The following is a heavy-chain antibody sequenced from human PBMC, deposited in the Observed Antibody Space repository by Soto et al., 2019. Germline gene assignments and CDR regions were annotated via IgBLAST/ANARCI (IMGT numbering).Heavy chain of an antibody. CDR1: GGSISSSSYY. Sequence: SETLSLTCTVSGGSISSSSYYWGWIRQPPGKGLEWIGSIYYSGSTYYNPFLKSRVTISVDTSKNQFSLKLSSVTAADTAVYYCARTDNCSGGSCYVFGAFDIWGQGTMVTVSS. CDR3: ARTDNCSGGSCYVFGAFDI. J-gene: IGHJ3*02. CDR2: IYYSGST. V-gene: IGHV4-39*01. D-gene: IGHD2-15*01.